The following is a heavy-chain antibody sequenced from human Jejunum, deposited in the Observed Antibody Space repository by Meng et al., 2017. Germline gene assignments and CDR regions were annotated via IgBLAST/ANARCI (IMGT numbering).Heavy chain of an antibody. CDR2: VYHSGST. D-gene: IGHD3-10*02. CDR3: ARADYVRYFDL. Sequence: LQGPGPGLVKPSETLSLTCAVSGGSIESNNWWTWIRQPPGQGLEWIGEVYHSGSTHYNPSLQSRVTISIDNSKNRFSLSLNSVTAADTAIYYCARADYVRYFDLWGRGTLVTVSS. V-gene: IGHV4-4*02. J-gene: IGHJ2*01. CDR1: GGSIESNNW.